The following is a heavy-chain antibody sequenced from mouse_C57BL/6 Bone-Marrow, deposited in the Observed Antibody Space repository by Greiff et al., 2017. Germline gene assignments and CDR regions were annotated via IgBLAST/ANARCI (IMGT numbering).Heavy chain of an antibody. CDR3: ARTGLRRKAWFAY. J-gene: IGHJ3*01. CDR2: IWSGGST. Sequence: VKLMESGPGLVQPSQSLSITCTVSGFSLTSYGVHWVRQSPGKGLEWLGVIWSGGSTDYNAAFISRLSISKDNSKSQVFFKMNSLQADDTAIYYGARTGLRRKAWFAYWGQGTLVTVSA. V-gene: IGHV2-2*01. D-gene: IGHD2-2*01. CDR1: GFSLTSYG.